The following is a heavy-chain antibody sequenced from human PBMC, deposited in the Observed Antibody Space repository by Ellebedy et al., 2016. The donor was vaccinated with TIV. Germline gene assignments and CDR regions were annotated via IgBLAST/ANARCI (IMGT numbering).Heavy chain of an antibody. CDR2: INQHGSEA. Sequence: PGGSLRLSCAASGFTFSDYWMGWVRQAPGKGLEWVANINQHGSEANYVDSMKGRFTISIDNAKTSVYLQMNSLRVEDTAVYYCARSDYYKSGSFYSVYWGQGTLVTVSS. V-gene: IGHV3-7*01. CDR3: ARSDYYKSGSFYSVY. J-gene: IGHJ4*02. CDR1: GFTFSDYW. D-gene: IGHD3-10*01.